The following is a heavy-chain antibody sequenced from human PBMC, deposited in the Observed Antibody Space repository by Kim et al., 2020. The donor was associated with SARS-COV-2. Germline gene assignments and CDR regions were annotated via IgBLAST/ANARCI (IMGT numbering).Heavy chain of an antibody. CDR2: VYNSGAT. CDR3: FYYDSSGYYYEDY. Sequence: SETLSLTCTVSGVSVSSCCYYWGWMRQSPGKGLEWIGSVYNSGATYYTPSLRSRVTMSLDTSKNQFSLNLSSVTAADTAVYYAFYYDSSGYYYEDYWGQGTLVNVSS. V-gene: IGHV4-39*07. J-gene: IGHJ4*02. CDR1: GVSVSSCCYY. D-gene: IGHD3-22*01.